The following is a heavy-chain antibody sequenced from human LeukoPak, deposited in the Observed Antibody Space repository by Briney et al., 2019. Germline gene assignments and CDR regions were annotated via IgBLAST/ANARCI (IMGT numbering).Heavy chain of an antibody. Sequence: ASVKVSCKASGFTFSSSTMQWVRQARGQRLEWIGWIVVGSGNTNYAQKFQERVTISRDMSTSTAYMELSSLTSEDTAVFYCAADGPADLFDGSEDPPRDAFEIWGQGTMVTVSS. D-gene: IGHD3-22*01. J-gene: IGHJ3*02. CDR3: AADGPADLFDGSEDPPRDAFEI. CDR2: IVVGSGNT. V-gene: IGHV1-58*02. CDR1: GFTFSSST.